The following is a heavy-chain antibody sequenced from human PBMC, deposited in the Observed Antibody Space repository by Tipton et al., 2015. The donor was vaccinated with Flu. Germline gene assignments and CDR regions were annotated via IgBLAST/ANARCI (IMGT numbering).Heavy chain of an antibody. CDR2: VYFNGAT. Sequence: LRLSCTVSGGSMTYFYWTWIRQSPGKGLEWIGYVYFNGATGYNPSLRSRVTISVDTAKNQFSLRLDSLTAADTAVYYCARVPRGDGFIGYYYGLDVWGQGTTVNVSS. CDR3: ARVPRGDGFIGYYYGLDV. J-gene: IGHJ6*02. D-gene: IGHD3-16*01. V-gene: IGHV4-59*01. CDR1: GGSMTYFY.